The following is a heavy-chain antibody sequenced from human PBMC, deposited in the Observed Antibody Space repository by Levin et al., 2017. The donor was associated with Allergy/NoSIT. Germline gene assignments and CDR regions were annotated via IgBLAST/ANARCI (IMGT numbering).Heavy chain of an antibody. J-gene: IGHJ4*02. D-gene: IGHD4-17*01. CDR3: AKDHDYGEGHNLDY. CDR1: GFTFSSYG. Sequence: GESLKISCAASGFTFSSYGMHWVRQAPGKGLEWVAVISYDGSNKYYADSVKGRFTISRDNSKNTLYLQMNSLRAEDTAVYYCAKDHDYGEGHNLDYWGQGTLVTVSS. CDR2: ISYDGSNK. V-gene: IGHV3-30*18.